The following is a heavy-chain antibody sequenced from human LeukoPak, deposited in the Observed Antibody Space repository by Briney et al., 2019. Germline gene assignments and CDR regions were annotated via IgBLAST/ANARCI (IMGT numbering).Heavy chain of an antibody. V-gene: IGHV1-8*01. CDR1: GYTFTSYD. J-gene: IGHJ3*02. CDR2: MNPNSGNT. CDR3: ARPYDSSGYYYSDAFDI. Sequence: ASVKVSCKASGYTFTSYDIHWVRPATGQGLEWMGCMNPNSGNTGYAQKFQGRVTMPRNTSISTAYMELSSLRSEDTAVYYCARPYDSSGYYYSDAFDIWGQGTMVTVSS. D-gene: IGHD3-22*01.